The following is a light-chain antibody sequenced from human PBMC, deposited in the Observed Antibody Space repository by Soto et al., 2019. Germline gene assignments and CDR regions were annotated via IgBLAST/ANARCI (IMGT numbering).Light chain of an antibody. CDR3: QQYNNWPLT. V-gene: IGKV3-15*01. Sequence: EIVMTQSPATLSVSPGERATLSCRASQSVSNNLAWYQKKPGQAPRLLIYGASTRATGIPARFSGSGSGTEFTLTISSLQSEDFAVYYCQQYNNWPLTFGQGTKLEIK. J-gene: IGKJ2*01. CDR2: GAS. CDR1: QSVSNN.